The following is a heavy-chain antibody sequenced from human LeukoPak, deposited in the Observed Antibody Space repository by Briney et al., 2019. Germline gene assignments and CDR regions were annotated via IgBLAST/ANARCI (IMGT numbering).Heavy chain of an antibody. CDR2: ISSSSSYI. D-gene: IGHD2-15*01. J-gene: IGHJ4*02. CDR3: ARGWYYFDY. CDR1: GFTFSSYS. Sequence: PGGSLRHSCAASGFTFSSYSMNWVRQAPGKGLEWVSSISSSSSYIYYAGSVKGRFTISRDNAKNSLYLQMNSLRAEDTAVYYCARGWYYFDYWGQGTLVTVSS. V-gene: IGHV3-21*01.